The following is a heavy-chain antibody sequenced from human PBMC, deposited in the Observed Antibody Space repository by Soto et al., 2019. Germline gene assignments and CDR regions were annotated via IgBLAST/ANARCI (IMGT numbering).Heavy chain of an antibody. CDR3: TLRHDSSMGPIY. D-gene: IGHD2-2*01. CDR2: AY. V-gene: IGHV2-5*01. CDR1: GVSLTTGGMT. Sequence: GPGPTLVNPTQTRTLSCTVSGVSLTTGGMTLGWIRQPPGHAPEWLALAYQYSPCLQSRLTFTKDTSKNQVVLTMTNVDPGDTATYYCTLRHDSSMGPIYWGQGIQVTVSS. J-gene: IGHJ4*02.